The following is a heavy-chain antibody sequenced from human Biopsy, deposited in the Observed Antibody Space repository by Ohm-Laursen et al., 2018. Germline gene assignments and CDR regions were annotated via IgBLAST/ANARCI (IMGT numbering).Heavy chain of an antibody. CDR1: GASINGGRYY. V-gene: IGHV4-31*03. CDR2: IFYSANT. Sequence: TLCLTCTVSGASINGGRYYWNWIRHHPGKGLEWIGNIFYSANTYYNPSLKSRVTISVDTSKNQFSLKLSSVTAADTAVYYCARLGSGDYFPTFFDFWGQGALVTVSS. D-gene: IGHD5-12*01. J-gene: IGHJ4*02. CDR3: ARLGSGDYFPTFFDF.